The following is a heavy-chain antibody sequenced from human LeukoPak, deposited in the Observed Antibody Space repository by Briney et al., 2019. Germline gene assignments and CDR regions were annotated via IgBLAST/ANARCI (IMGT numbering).Heavy chain of an antibody. D-gene: IGHD3-22*01. CDR2: INHSGST. V-gene: IGHV4-34*01. J-gene: IGHJ4*02. Sequence: NASETLSLTCAVYGGSFRGYYWSWIRQPPGKGLEWIGEINHSGSTNYNPSLKSRVTISVDTSKNQFSLKLSSVTAADTAVYYCARGRNYYDSSGYYQDTWGQGTLVTVSS. CDR3: ARGRNYYDSSGYYQDT. CDR1: GGSFRGYY.